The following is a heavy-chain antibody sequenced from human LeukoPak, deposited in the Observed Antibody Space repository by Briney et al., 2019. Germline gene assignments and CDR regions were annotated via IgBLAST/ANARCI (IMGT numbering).Heavy chain of an antibody. CDR2: VNEAGSEK. D-gene: IGHD2/OR15-2a*01. CDR3: ATEYCTDKGNFDL. V-gene: IGHV3-7*02. Sequence: GGSLRLSCAASGFIFSSYAMNWVRQAPGQGLEWVANVNEAGSEKNYVDSVKGRFTISRDNIRNLLYLQMNYLIVEDTAVYYCATEYCTDKGNFDLWGRGALVTVSS. J-gene: IGHJ2*01. CDR1: GFIFSSYA.